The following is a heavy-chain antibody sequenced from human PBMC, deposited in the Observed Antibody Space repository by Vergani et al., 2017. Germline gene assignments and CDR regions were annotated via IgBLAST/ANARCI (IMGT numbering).Heavy chain of an antibody. CDR1: GFTFSSYA. V-gene: IGHV3-30-3*01. D-gene: IGHD6-13*01. CDR2: ISYDGSNK. CDR3: ARDREAAAGNGFDI. J-gene: IGHJ3*02. Sequence: QVQLVESGGGVVQPGRSLRLSCAASGFTFSSYAMHWVRQAPGKGLEWVAVISYDGSNKYYADSVKGRFTISRDNSKNTLYLQMNSLRAEDTAVYYCARDREAAAGNGFDIWGQGTMVTVSS.